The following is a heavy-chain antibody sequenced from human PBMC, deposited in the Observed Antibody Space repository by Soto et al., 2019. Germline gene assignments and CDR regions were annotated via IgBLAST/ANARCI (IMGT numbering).Heavy chain of an antibody. J-gene: IGHJ6*02. D-gene: IGHD2-2*01. CDR3: AQIPTAKRYYVSGMDV. V-gene: IGHV4-59*06. Sequence: SETLSLTCTVSGDSISTSFCAWSRHPPGKGLEWIGYIYYNGNAYYNPSLKSRLTFSLDTSKNQFSLTLSSVTAADTAVYFCAQIPTAKRYYVSGMDVWGQGTSVTVSS. CDR2: IYYNGNA. CDR1: GDSISTSF.